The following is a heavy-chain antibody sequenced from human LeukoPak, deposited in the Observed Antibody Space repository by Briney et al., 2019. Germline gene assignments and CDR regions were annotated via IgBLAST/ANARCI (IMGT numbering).Heavy chain of an antibody. Sequence: ASVKVSCKASGYTFTGYYMHWVRQAPGQGLEWMGWINPNSGGTNYAQKFQGRVTITADESTSTAYMELSSLRSEDTAVYYCARGIAVADATGDDAFDIWGQGTMVTVSS. V-gene: IGHV1-2*02. D-gene: IGHD6-19*01. CDR1: GYTFTGYY. CDR2: INPNSGGT. J-gene: IGHJ3*02. CDR3: ARGIAVADATGDDAFDI.